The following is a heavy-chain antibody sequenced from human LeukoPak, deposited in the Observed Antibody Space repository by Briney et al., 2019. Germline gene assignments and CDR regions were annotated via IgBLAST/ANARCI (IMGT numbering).Heavy chain of an antibody. Sequence: ASVKVSCKASGYTFTGYYMHWVRQAPGQGLEWMGWINPSSGGTNYAQKFQGRVTMTRDTSISTAYIELSRLRSDDTAVYYCARAGFGELPSYGMDVWGQGTTVTVSS. CDR2: INPSSGGT. CDR1: GYTFTGYY. D-gene: IGHD3-10*01. J-gene: IGHJ6*02. CDR3: ARAGFGELPSYGMDV. V-gene: IGHV1-2*02.